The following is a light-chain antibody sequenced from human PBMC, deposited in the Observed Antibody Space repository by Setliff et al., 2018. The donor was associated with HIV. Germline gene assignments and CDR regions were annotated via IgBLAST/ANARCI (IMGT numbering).Light chain of an antibody. CDR1: GGNVGAYNY. V-gene: IGLV2-11*01. CDR3: CSYAGSYSFV. J-gene: IGLJ1*01. CDR2: DVS. Sequence: SALAQPPSVSGSLGQSVTISCTGTGGNVGAYNYVSWYQQHPGKAPKLLIYDVSKRPSGVPDRISGSKSGTTASLTISGLQGEDEADYHCCSYAGSYSFVFGTGTKVTVL.